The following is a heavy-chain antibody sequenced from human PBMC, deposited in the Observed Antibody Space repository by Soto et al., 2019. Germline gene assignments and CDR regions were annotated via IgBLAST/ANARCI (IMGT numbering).Heavy chain of an antibody. Sequence: EVQLVESGGGLVQPGGSLRLSCAASGFTFSSYWMHWVRQAPGKGLVWVSRINSDGSGAYYADPVKGRFTISRDNAKNTVDVQMNSLRAEDTALYYCARGLKNYYGMDVWGQGTTVTVSS. CDR2: INSDGSGA. V-gene: IGHV3-74*01. J-gene: IGHJ6*02. CDR3: ARGLKNYYGMDV. CDR1: GFTFSSYW.